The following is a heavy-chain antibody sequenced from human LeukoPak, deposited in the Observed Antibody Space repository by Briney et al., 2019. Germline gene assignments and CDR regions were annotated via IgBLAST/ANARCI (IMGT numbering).Heavy chain of an antibody. CDR1: SGSMRSYY. CDR2: IYYSGST. Sequence: PSETLSLTCTVSSGSMRSYYWSWIRQPPGKGLEWIGYIYYSGSTNYNPSLKSRVTISVDTSKNQFSLKLSSVTAADTAVYYCARLLDGGVRCDYWGQGTLVTVSS. CDR3: ARLLDGGVRCDY. V-gene: IGHV4-59*08. D-gene: IGHD3-16*01. J-gene: IGHJ4*02.